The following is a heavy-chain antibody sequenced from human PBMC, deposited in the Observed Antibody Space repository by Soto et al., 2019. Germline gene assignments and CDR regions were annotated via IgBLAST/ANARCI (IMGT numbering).Heavy chain of an antibody. CDR2: ISAYNGNT. CDR3: ARDVGYSSTWES. CDR1: GYTFTSYG. V-gene: IGHV1-18*01. D-gene: IGHD6-13*01. J-gene: IGHJ3*01. Sequence: QVQLVQSGAEVKKPGASVKVSCKASGYTFTSYGISWVRLAPGQGLEWMGWISAYNGNTNYAQKLQGRVTMTTDTSTKTAFMELTSLRSDDTAVYYFARDVGYSSTWESWGQGKKATVSS.